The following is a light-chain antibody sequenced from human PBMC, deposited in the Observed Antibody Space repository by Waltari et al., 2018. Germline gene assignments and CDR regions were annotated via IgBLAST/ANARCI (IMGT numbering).Light chain of an antibody. CDR2: VNSDGSH. CDR1: SGHTTTI. V-gene: IGLV4-69*01. Sequence: QLVLTQSPSASASLGASVKLTCPLNSGHTTTILPWHQPQPEKGPRYVMKVNSDGSHSKGDEIPDRFSGSSSSSGTERYLTISSVQSEDEADYYCQTGGHGTWVFGGGTKLTVL. CDR3: QTGGHGTWV. J-gene: IGLJ3*02.